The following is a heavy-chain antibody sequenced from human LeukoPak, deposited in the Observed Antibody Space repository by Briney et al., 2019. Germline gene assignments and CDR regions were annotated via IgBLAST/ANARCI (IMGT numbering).Heavy chain of an antibody. D-gene: IGHD6-13*01. CDR2: IYSGTI. V-gene: IGHV3-53*01. J-gene: IGHJ3*02. Sequence: GGSLRLSCTVSGFTVSSNSMSWVRQAPGKGLEWVSFIYSGTIHYSDSVKGRFTISRDNSKNTLYLQMNSLRAEDTAVYYCARGEEYSSSWFGAFDIWGQGTMVAVSS. CDR3: ARGEEYSSSWFGAFDI. CDR1: GFTVSSNS.